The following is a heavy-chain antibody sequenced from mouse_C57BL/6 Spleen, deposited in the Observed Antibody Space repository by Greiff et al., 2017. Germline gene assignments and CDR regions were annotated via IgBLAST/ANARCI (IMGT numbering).Heavy chain of an antibody. Sequence: VQLQQSGAELVRPGASVKLSCTASGFNIKDDYMHWVKQRPEQGLEWIGWIDPENGDTEYASKFQGKATITADTSSNTAYLQLSSLTSEDTAVYYCTTKWELRRAMDYWGQGTSVTVSS. CDR1: GFNIKDDY. D-gene: IGHD2-1*01. CDR2: IDPENGDT. V-gene: IGHV14-4*01. J-gene: IGHJ4*01. CDR3: TTKWELRRAMDY.